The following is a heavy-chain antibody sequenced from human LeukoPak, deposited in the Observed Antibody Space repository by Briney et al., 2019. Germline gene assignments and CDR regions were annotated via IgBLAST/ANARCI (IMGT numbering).Heavy chain of an antibody. Sequence: PSETLSLTCTVSGGSIASHYWSWIRQPPGKGLEWIGYVSYGGNTNYNPSYNPSLKSRVAISGDTSKNQLSLRLGSVTAADTAVYYCAREDYYYDSSGYFHYYLDVWGKGTTVTVSS. J-gene: IGHJ6*03. CDR1: GGSIASHY. D-gene: IGHD3-22*01. CDR2: VSYGGNT. V-gene: IGHV4-59*11. CDR3: AREDYYYDSSGYFHYYLDV.